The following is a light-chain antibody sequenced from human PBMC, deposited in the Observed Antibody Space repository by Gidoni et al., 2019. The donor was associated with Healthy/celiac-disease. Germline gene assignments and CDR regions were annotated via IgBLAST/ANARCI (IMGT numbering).Light chain of an antibody. V-gene: IGLV2-14*01. CDR1: SSDVGGYNY. Sequence: QSALTHPASVSGSPGQSITISCTGTSSDVGGYNYVSWYQQHPGKAPKLMIYEVSNRPSGVSNRVSGSKSGNTASLTISGLQAEDEADYYCSSYTSSSTRVFGGGTKLTVL. J-gene: IGLJ3*02. CDR2: EVS. CDR3: SSYTSSSTRV.